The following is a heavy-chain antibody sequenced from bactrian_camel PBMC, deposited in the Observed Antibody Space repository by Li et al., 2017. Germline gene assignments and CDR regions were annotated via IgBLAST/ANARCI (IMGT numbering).Heavy chain of an antibody. CDR2: IDSDDIT. D-gene: IGHD3*01. CDR1: ESTEYTYC. J-gene: IGHJ7*01. Sequence: HVQLVESGGGSVQAGGSLRLSCRASESTEYTYCMGWFRQVPGKAREGIATIDSDDITTYAESVKGRFTISRDNAKTTMYLQKNDLKPEDTAVYYCAADTPLLMGYLRSQCLNYAMDYWGEGTQVTVS. V-gene: IGHV3S9*01.